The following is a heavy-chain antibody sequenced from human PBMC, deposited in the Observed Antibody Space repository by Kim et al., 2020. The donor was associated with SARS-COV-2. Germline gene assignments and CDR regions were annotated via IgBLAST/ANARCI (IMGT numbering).Heavy chain of an antibody. CDR3: AKSYAADIVVVPAATSLRAYYYYYGMDV. J-gene: IGHJ6*02. CDR2: ISYDGSNK. Sequence: GGSLRLSCAASGFTFSSYGMHWVRQAPGKGLEWVAVISYDGSNKYYADSVKGRFTISRDNSKNTLYLQMNSLRAEDTAVYYCAKSYAADIVVVPAATSLRAYYYYYGMDVWGQGTTVTVSS. CDR1: GFTFSSYG. D-gene: IGHD2-2*01. V-gene: IGHV3-30*18.